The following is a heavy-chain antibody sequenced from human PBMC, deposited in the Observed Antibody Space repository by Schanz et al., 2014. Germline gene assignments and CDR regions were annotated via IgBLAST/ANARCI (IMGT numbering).Heavy chain of an antibody. CDR2: IGNGGVTI. CDR3: AKSLESCPGGRCSRGYFDY. J-gene: IGHJ4*02. Sequence: VHLLESGGGLVQPGGSLRLSCAASGFTFSAYYMAWIRQPPGRGLEWVSYIGNGGVTIYYADSVKGRFTISRDNFKGALYLQMSSLRAEDTAVYYCAKSLESCPGGRCSRGYFDYWGQGTLVTVSS. CDR1: GFTFSAYY. D-gene: IGHD2-8*02. V-gene: IGHV3-11*01.